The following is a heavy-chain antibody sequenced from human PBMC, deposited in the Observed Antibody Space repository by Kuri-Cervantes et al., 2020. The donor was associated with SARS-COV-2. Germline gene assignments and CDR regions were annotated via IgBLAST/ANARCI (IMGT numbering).Heavy chain of an antibody. J-gene: IGHJ3*02. CDR1: GFTFSSYA. CDR3: AKDWLPDDAFDI. V-gene: IGHV3-23*01. CDR2: ISGSGGST. D-gene: IGHD6-19*01. Sequence: GESLKISCAASGFTFSSYAMSWVRQAPGKGLEWVSAISGSGGSTYYADSVKGRSTISRDNSKNTLYLQMNSLRTEDTAVYYCAKDWLPDDAFDIWGQGTMVTVSS.